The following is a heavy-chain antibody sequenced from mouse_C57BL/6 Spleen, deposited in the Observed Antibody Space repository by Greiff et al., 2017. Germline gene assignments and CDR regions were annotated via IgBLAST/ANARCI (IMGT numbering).Heavy chain of an antibody. CDR2: IWSGGST. V-gene: IGHV2-2*01. CDR3: ARKDYHNGFAY. D-gene: IGHD5-5*01. J-gene: IGHJ3*01. Sequence: VQLQQSGPGLVQPSQSLSITCTVSGFSLTSYGVHWVRQSPGKGLEWLGVIWSGGSTDYNAAFISRLSISKDNSKSQVFFKMNSLQADDTAIYYCARKDYHNGFAYWGQGTLVTVSA. CDR1: GFSLTSYG.